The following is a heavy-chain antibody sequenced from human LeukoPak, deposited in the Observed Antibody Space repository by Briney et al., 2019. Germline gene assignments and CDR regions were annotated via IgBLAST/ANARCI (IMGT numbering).Heavy chain of an antibody. CDR2: TYYSGST. Sequence: PSETLSLSCTVSGGSISGYYWNWIRQPLGNGLVWIGNTYYSGSTNENTFLKSRVTISLDTSKNQFALKLSSVTAADTAMYYCARRGSYSGGFDYWGQGTLVTVSS. V-gene: IGHV4-59*08. J-gene: IGHJ4*02. D-gene: IGHD1-26*01. CDR3: ARRGSYSGGFDY. CDR1: GGSISGYY.